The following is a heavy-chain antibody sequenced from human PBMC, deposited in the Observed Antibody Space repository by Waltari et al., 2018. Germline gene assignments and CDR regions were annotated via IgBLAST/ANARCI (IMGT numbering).Heavy chain of an antibody. CDR3: ARDTDWGSYYVDY. Sequence: QVQLVQSGAEVKKPGSSVKVSCKASGGTFSSYAISWVRQAPGQGLEWMGRIIPIVGTANYTRKFQGRVTITADKSTSTAYRELSSLRSEDTAVYYCARDTDWGSYYVDYWGQGTLVTVSS. CDR1: GGTFSSYA. J-gene: IGHJ4*02. D-gene: IGHD3-16*01. V-gene: IGHV1-69*08. CDR2: IIPIVGTA.